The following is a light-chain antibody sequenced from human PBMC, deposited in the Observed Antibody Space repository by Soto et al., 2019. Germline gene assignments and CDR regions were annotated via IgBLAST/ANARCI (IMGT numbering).Light chain of an antibody. CDR1: QSVSSSS. J-gene: IGKJ2*01. CDR3: QLYGASPKYT. Sequence: EIVLTQSPGTLSLSPGQRATLSCRASQSVSSSSLAWYQQRPGQALRLLIYGASRRATGIPDRFSGSGSGTDFTLTISRLEPEDFAVYYCQLYGASPKYTFGQGTKLEIK. CDR2: GAS. V-gene: IGKV3-20*01.